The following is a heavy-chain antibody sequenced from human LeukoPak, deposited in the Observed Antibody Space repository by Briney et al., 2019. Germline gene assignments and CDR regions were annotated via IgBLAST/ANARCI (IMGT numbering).Heavy chain of an antibody. J-gene: IGHJ4*02. Sequence: SETLSLTCTVSGGSISTYYRSWIRHPPGKGLEWIGYIYYSGSTNYNPSLKSRVTMSVDASKSQFSLKLNSVTAADTAVYYCARDHDSSGYYWSWGQGTLVTVSS. V-gene: IGHV4-59*01. CDR2: IYYSGST. D-gene: IGHD3-22*01. CDR1: GGSISTYY. CDR3: ARDHDSSGYYWS.